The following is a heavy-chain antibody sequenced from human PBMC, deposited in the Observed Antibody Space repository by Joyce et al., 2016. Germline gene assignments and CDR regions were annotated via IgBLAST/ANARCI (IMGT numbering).Heavy chain of an antibody. CDR1: GFSLTASGVG. CDR3: AHRHYFDFWAGGEFDY. J-gene: IGHJ4*02. CDR2: IYWNDDK. Sequence: QITLKESGPTLVKPTQTLTLTCTFSGFSLTASGVGVGWIRQPPGKALEWLALIYWNDDKRFSPSLKSRLTISKDTSKNQVVLTMTNMEPVDTGTYYCAHRHYFDFWAGGEFDYCGQGILVTVSS. D-gene: IGHD3-3*01. V-gene: IGHV2-5*01.